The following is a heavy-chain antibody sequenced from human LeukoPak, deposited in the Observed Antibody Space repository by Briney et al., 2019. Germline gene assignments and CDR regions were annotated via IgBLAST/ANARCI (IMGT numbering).Heavy chain of an antibody. CDR1: GFTFSSYW. Sequence: PGGSLRLSCAASGFTFSSYWMHWVRQAPGKGLVWVSRINSDGSSTSYADSVKGRFTISRDNAKNTLYPQMNSLRAEDTAVYYCASLDSSGYYYFDYWGQGTLVTVSS. J-gene: IGHJ4*02. V-gene: IGHV3-74*01. D-gene: IGHD3-22*01. CDR3: ASLDSSGYYYFDY. CDR2: INSDGSST.